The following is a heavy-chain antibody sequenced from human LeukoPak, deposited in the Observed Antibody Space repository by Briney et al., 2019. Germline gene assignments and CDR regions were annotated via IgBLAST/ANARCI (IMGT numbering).Heavy chain of an antibody. J-gene: IGHJ4*02. Sequence: PSETLSLTCAVYGGSFSGYYWSWIRQHPGKGLEWIGYIYYSGSTYYNPSLKSRVTISVDTSKNQFSLKLSSVTAADTAVYYCARWLYGSGSYYNVFDYWGQGTLVTVSS. CDR1: GGSFSGYY. V-gene: IGHV4-31*11. D-gene: IGHD3-10*01. CDR3: ARWLYGSGSYYNVFDY. CDR2: IYYSGST.